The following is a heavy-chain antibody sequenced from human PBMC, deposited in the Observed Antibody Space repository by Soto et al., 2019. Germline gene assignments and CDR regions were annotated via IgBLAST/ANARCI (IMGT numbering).Heavy chain of an antibody. CDR3: ARNRLLWYEDFDP. V-gene: IGHV1-3*01. J-gene: IGHJ5*02. Sequence: GASVKVSCKASGYSFKTYSIHWVRQAPGQRLEWMGSINAGSGDTKYSPQFQGRVTITRDTTATTAYMELRSLRYEDTAVYYCARNRLLWYEDFDPWGQGTLVTVS. CDR1: GYSFKTYS. CDR2: INAGSGDT. D-gene: IGHD3-10*01.